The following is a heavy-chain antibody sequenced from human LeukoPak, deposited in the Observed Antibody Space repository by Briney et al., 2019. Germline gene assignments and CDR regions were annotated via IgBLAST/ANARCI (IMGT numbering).Heavy chain of an antibody. J-gene: IGHJ4*02. CDR1: GFSFRSYP. V-gene: IGHV3-30*04. CDR3: ARADNWIFDY. CDR2: ISYDGSNK. Sequence: GGSLRLSCAASGFSFRSYPMSWVRQAPGKGLEWVAVISYDGSNKYYADSVKGRFTISRDNSKNTLYLQMNSLRAQDTAVYYCARADNWIFDYWGQGTLVTVSS. D-gene: IGHD1-20*01.